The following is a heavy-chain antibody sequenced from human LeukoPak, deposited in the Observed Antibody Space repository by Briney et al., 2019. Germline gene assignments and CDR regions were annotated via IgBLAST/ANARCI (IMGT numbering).Heavy chain of an antibody. CDR2: INHSGST. D-gene: IGHD2/OR15-2a*01. CDR1: GGSFSGYY. CDR3: ARNSRYYYYYGMGV. Sequence: SETLSLTCAVYGGSFSGYYWSWIRQPPGKGLEWIGEINHSGSTNYNPSLKSRVTISVDTSKNQFSLKLSSVTAADTAVYYCARNSRYYYYYGMGVWGQGTTVTVSS. V-gene: IGHV4-34*01. J-gene: IGHJ6*02.